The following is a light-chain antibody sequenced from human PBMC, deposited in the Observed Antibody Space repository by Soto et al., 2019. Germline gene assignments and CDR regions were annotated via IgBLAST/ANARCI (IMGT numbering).Light chain of an antibody. CDR1: SSDVGTYNL. V-gene: IGLV2-23*02. CDR3: CSYAGSSSSI. CDR2: EVT. Sequence: QSVLTQPASVSGSPGQSITISCSGTSSDVGTYNLVSWYQQYPGKAPSLMIYEVTKRPSGVSNRFSGSKSGNTASLTISGLQPENEADYYCCSYAGSSSSIFGTGTKAPS. J-gene: IGLJ1*01.